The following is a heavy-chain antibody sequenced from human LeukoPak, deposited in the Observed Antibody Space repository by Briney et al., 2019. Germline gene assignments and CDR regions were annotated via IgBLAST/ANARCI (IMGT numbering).Heavy chain of an antibody. D-gene: IGHD1-26*01. CDR2: INEDASST. CDR3: ARELNSGSSKATYFDF. V-gene: IGHV3-74*01. J-gene: IGHJ4*02. Sequence: GGSLRLSCAASGFTISSYWMHWVRQAPGKGLIWVSRINEDASSTSYADSVKGRFTISRDNARNTVYLQMNSLRSEDTAVYYCARELNSGSSKATYFDFWGQETLVTVSS. CDR1: GFTISSYW.